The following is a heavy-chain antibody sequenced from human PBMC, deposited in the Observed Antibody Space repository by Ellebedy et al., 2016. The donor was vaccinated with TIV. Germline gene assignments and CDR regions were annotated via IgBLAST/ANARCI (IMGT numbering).Heavy chain of an antibody. J-gene: IGHJ6*03. CDR3: ANRGPRGTYSMDV. CDR1: GFSFRSSS. D-gene: IGHD3-16*01. V-gene: IGHV3-30*04. Sequence: PGGSLRLSCAASGFSFRSSSMFWVRQAPGKGLEWLAVISYDGSIQNYADSVKGRLTTSSDNPKNMLYLQMDNLRPEDTAVYYCANRGPRGTYSMDVWGKGTTVTVSS. CDR2: ISYDGSIQ.